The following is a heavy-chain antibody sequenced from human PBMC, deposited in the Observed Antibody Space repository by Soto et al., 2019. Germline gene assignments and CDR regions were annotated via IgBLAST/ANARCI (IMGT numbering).Heavy chain of an antibody. V-gene: IGHV1-18*01. J-gene: IGHJ6*02. Sequence: QVQLAQSTGEVKKPGASVRVSCKATGYTFIRYGIAWVRQAPGQGFEWMGWISPYNDHTVYAQKFQGRVTMTADTSTRTVYMKLRGLKSDDTAVYYCARGGYYDNSWGKLSHYGLAVWGQGTSVSVSS. CDR3: ARGGYYDNSWGKLSHYGLAV. CDR1: GYTFIRYG. D-gene: IGHD3-16*01. CDR2: ISPYNDHT.